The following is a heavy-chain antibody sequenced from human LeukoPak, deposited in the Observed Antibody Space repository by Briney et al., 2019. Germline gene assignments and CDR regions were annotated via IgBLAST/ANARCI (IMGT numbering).Heavy chain of an antibody. J-gene: IGHJ4*02. CDR3: ARIGTKSFYFEY. CDR1: GASISSGGYY. D-gene: IGHD2-8*01. V-gene: IGHV4-30-2*01. CDR2: IYHNGHS. Sequence: SQTLSLTCTVSGASISSGGYYWSWNRQPPGKGLEWIGYIYHNGHSYYNPSLKSRVTISVDTSKNQFSLKLSSVTAADTAVYYCARIGTKSFYFEYWGQGTLVTVSS.